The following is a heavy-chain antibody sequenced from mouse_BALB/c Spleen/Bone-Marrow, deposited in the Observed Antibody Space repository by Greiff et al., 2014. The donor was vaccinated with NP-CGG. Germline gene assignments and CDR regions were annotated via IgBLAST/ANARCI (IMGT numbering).Heavy chain of an antibody. V-gene: IGHV1S81*02. CDR2: INPSSGGT. D-gene: IGHD3-1*01. Sequence: VQLQQSGAELVKPGASVKLSCKASGYTFTSYYMYWVKQRPGQGLEWIGEINPSSGGTNFNEKVKSKATLTVDKSSSTAYMQLSSLTSEYSAVYYCTRSGSWFAYWGQGTLVTVSA. CDR1: GYTFTSYY. CDR3: TRSGSWFAY. J-gene: IGHJ3*01.